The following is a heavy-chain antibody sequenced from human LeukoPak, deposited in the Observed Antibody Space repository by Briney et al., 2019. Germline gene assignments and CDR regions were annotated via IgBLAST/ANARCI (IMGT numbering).Heavy chain of an antibody. J-gene: IGHJ4*02. V-gene: IGHV3-23*01. Sequence: GGSLRLSCAASGFTFSSYAMSWVRQAPGKGLEGVSGISANGDTTNYADSVKGRFTISRDNAKNTVLLQRNTMRADDTAVYYCAKEGRIAAGTGDYFDYWGQGTLVTVSS. CDR3: AKEGRIAAGTGDYFDY. CDR1: GFTFSSYA. D-gene: IGHD6-13*01. CDR2: ISANGDTT.